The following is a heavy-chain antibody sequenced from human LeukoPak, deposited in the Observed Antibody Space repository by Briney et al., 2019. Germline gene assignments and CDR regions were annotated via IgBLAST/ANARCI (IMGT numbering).Heavy chain of an antibody. CDR1: GGSISSGSYY. Sequence: PSETLSLTCTVSGGSISSGSYYWSWIRQPPGKGLEWIGYINYSGSTNYNPSLKSRVTISVDTSKNQFSLKLSSVTAADTAVYYCARCLKVVGATNRFYYDYMDVWGKGTTVTVSS. CDR2: INYSGST. V-gene: IGHV4-61*01. D-gene: IGHD1-26*01. J-gene: IGHJ6*03. CDR3: ARCLKVVGATNRFYYDYMDV.